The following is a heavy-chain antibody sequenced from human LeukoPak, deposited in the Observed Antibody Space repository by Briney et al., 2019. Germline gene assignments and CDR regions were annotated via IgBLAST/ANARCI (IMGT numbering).Heavy chain of an antibody. Sequence: ASVKVSCKASGYTFTSYGISWVRQAPGQGLEWMGWISAYNGNTNYAQKLQGRVTMTTDTSTSTAYMELRSLRSDDTAVYYCALESPRYDLWSGSPDPFDYWGQGTLVTVSS. V-gene: IGHV1-18*01. CDR2: ISAYNGNT. CDR1: GYTFTSYG. J-gene: IGHJ4*02. D-gene: IGHD3-3*01. CDR3: ALESPRYDLWSGSPDPFDY.